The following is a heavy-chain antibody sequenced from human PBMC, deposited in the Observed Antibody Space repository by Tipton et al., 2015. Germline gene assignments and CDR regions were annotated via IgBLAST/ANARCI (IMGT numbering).Heavy chain of an antibody. Sequence: LRLSCTVSGGSISRYYWSWIRHSPGKELEWIGYIQYSGSTNYNPSLKSRVTISVDTSKTQFSLKMSSVTASDTAVYYCARARGRHGGLFDSWGQGILVTVSS. CDR1: GGSISRYY. D-gene: IGHD4-23*01. J-gene: IGHJ4*02. CDR3: ARARGRHGGLFDS. V-gene: IGHV4-59*01. CDR2: IQYSGST.